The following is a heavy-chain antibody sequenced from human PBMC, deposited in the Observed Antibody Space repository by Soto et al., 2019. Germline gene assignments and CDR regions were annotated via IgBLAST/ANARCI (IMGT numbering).Heavy chain of an antibody. Sequence: PSETLSLTCTVSGGSISSGGYYWSWIRQHPGKGLEWIGYIYYSGSTYYNPSLKSRVTISVDTSKNQFCLELSSVTAADTAVYYCAAPKVPYYFDYWGQGTLVTVSS. V-gene: IGHV4-31*03. CDR3: AAPKVPYYFDY. CDR2: IYYSGST. J-gene: IGHJ4*02. CDR1: GGSISSGGYY.